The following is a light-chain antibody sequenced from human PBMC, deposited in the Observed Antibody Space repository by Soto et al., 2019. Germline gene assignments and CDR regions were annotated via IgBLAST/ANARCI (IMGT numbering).Light chain of an antibody. CDR3: QQSYSTPWT. V-gene: IGKV1-12*01. Sequence: DIQMTQSPSSVSASVGDRVTSTCRASQGVSSWLSWYQQKPGKAPKLLIYAASSLQSGIPSRFSGSGSETDFTLTISSLQPEDFATYYCQQSYSTPWTFGQGTKGDIK. CDR1: QGVSSW. CDR2: AAS. J-gene: IGKJ1*01.